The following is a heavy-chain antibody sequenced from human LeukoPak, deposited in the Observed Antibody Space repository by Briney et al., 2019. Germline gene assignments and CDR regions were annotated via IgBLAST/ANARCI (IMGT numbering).Heavy chain of an antibody. J-gene: IGHJ5*02. CDR3: TSHAAFDP. CDR2: IKSKNVGGTT. Sequence: GGSLRLSCAASGFTFNNAWMNWVRQAPGKGLEWVGRIKSKNVGGTTDYAAPVKGRFTISRDDSKNTVYLQINSLKIEDTAVYYCTSHAAFDPWGQGTLVTVSS. V-gene: IGHV3-15*01. CDR1: GFTFNNAW.